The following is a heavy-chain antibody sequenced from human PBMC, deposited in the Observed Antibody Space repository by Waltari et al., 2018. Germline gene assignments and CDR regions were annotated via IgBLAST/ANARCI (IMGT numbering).Heavy chain of an antibody. Sequence: QVQLQESGPGLVKPSETLSLTCTVSGGSISSYYWSWIRQPPGKGLEWIGYIYYSGSTNYNPSLKSRVTISVDTSKNQFSLKLSSVTAADTAVYYCARDGDCSGGSCYYPYWYFDLWGRGTLVTVSS. D-gene: IGHD2-15*01. CDR2: IYYSGST. CDR1: GGSISSYY. V-gene: IGHV4-59*01. J-gene: IGHJ2*01. CDR3: ARDGDCSGGSCYYPYWYFDL.